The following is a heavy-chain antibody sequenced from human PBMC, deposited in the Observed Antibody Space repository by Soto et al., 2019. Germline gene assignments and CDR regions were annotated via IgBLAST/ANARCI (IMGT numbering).Heavy chain of an antibody. D-gene: IGHD2-21*01. J-gene: IGHJ4*02. Sequence: SETLSLTCTVSGGSISSYYWSWIRQPPGKGLEWIGYIYYSGSTNYNPSLKSRVTISVDTSKNQFSLKLSSVTAADTAVYYCARQPLSDYFDYWGQGTLVTVSS. CDR3: ARQPLSDYFDY. V-gene: IGHV4-59*08. CDR1: GGSISSYY. CDR2: IYYSGST.